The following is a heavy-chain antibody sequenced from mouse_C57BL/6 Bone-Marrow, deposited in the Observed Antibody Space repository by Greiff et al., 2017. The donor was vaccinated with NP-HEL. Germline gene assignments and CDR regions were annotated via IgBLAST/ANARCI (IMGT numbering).Heavy chain of an antibody. CDR1: GYSITSDY. V-gene: IGHV3-8*01. CDR3: ARRGNLIGYYAMDY. J-gene: IGHJ4*01. Sequence: EVMLVESGPGLAKPSQTLSLTCSVTGYSITSDYWNWLRKFPGNKLEYMGSISYSGSTYYNPSLKSRISITRDTSKNQYYLQLNSVTTEDTATYYCARRGNLIGYYAMDYWGQGTSVTVSS. CDR2: ISYSGST.